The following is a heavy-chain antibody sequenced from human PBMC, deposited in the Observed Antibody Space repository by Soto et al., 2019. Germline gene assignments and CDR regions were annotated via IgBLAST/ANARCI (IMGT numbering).Heavy chain of an antibody. V-gene: IGHV4-30-4*01. Sequence: SETLSLTCPGSGNYISTGDYSWRRIRPPPRKGLEWIGYTYYSGSTYYKPYLKSRVTISADTPKNQFSLKLASVTAADTAVFYCARVGRIVVLPSAQDAFDIWGEDTTVT. CDR1: GNYISTGDYS. CDR3: ARVGRIVVLPSAQDAFDI. J-gene: IGHJ3*02. D-gene: IGHD2-2*01. CDR2: TYYSGST.